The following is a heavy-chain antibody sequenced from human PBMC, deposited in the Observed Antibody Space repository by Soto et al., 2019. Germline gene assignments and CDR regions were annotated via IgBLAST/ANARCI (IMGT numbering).Heavy chain of an antibody. D-gene: IGHD1-26*01. CDR3: ARTEGVVGVRSRWFDP. V-gene: IGHV3-30-3*01. CDR1: GLTFSSYA. CDR2: ISYDGSNK. Sequence: QPGGSLRLSCAASGLTFSSYAMNWVRQAPGKGLEWVAVISYDGSNKYYADPVKGRFTISRDNSKDTLYLQMNSLRVEDTAAYYCARTEGVVGVRSRWFDPWGQGTLVTVSS. J-gene: IGHJ5*02.